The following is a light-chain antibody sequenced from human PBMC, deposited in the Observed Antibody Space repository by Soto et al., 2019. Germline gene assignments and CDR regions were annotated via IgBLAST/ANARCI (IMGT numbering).Light chain of an antibody. CDR3: QTWSTGIRV. V-gene: IGLV4-69*01. CDR2: VNSDGSH. CDR1: SGHSTYA. J-gene: IGLJ2*01. Sequence: QSVLTQSPSASASLGASVKFTCTLSSGHSTYAIAWNQQQPEKGPRYLMKVNSDGSHSKGDGIPDRFTGSSSAAERYLIISSLQSEDEADYYCQTWSTGIRVFGGGTKLTVL.